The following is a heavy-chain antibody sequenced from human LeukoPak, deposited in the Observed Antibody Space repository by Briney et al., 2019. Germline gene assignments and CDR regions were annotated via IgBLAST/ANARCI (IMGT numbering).Heavy chain of an antibody. Sequence: GGSLRLSCAASGFTFSTYSMSWVRQAPGKGLEWVSVISDTGEITFYADSVKGRFTISRDNSRNTLYIQMDSLRVEDTALYYCAKHCPRHEGYRYADYWGQGTLVTVSS. CDR1: GFTFSTYS. CDR3: AKHCPRHEGYRYADY. V-gene: IGHV3-23*01. D-gene: IGHD5-18*01. CDR2: ISDTGEIT. J-gene: IGHJ4*02.